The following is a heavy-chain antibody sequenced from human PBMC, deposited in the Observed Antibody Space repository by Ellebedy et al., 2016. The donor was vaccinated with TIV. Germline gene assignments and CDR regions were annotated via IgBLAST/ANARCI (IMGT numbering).Heavy chain of an antibody. J-gene: IGHJ3*02. CDR3: VRDRMGATYTFDM. Sequence: PGGSLRLSCAASGFTFSSYNMNWVRQAPGKGLEWVSSISSNSGNKYCADSVEGRFTISRDNARNSLYLQMNSLRAEDTAVYYCVRDRMGATYTFDMWGQGTMVTVSS. V-gene: IGHV3-21*01. CDR2: ISSNSGNK. CDR1: GFTFSSYN. D-gene: IGHD2-21*01.